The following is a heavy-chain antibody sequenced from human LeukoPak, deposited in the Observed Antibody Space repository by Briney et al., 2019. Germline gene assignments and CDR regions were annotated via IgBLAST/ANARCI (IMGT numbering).Heavy chain of an antibody. V-gene: IGHV3-21*01. CDR2: ISSSSSYI. Sequence: GGSLRLSCAASGFTFSSYSMNWVRQAPGKGLEWVSSISSSSSYIYYADSVKGRFTISRDSAKNSLYLQMNSLRAEDTAVYYCARGGGIAAAGTLDYWGQGTLVTVSS. CDR1: GFTFSSYS. CDR3: ARGGGIAAAGTLDY. D-gene: IGHD6-13*01. J-gene: IGHJ4*02.